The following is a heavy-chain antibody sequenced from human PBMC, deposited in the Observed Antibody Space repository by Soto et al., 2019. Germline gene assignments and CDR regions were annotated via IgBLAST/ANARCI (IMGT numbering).Heavy chain of an antibody. CDR1: GYTFTAYG. J-gene: IGHJ4*02. CDR3: ASELNTDPTAYYSLAS. Sequence: QVQLVQSGPEVTMPGASVKVSCKTPGYTFTAYGLAWLRQAPGQRPEWLGWVGTANANTNYAEKFQGRVTMTSDRSTTTTYMELLSLRSDDTVVYYCASELNTDPTAYYSLASWGQGTLVTVSS. V-gene: IGHV1-18*01. CDR2: VGTANANT. D-gene: IGHD3-9*01.